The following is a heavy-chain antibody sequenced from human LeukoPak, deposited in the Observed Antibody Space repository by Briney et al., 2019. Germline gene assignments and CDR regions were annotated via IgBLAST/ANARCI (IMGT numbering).Heavy chain of an antibody. D-gene: IGHD3-22*01. Sequence: SETLSLTCTVSGGSISSSPYYWGWIRQAPGKGLEWIGSIFYRGSTYYSPSLKSRVTMSVDTSKNQFSLKLHSVTAADTAVYYCARHFTMIVMDHPTYFDYWGQGTLVTVSS. CDR3: ARHFTMIVMDHPTYFDY. V-gene: IGHV4-39*01. J-gene: IGHJ4*01. CDR1: GGSISSSPYY. CDR2: IFYRGST.